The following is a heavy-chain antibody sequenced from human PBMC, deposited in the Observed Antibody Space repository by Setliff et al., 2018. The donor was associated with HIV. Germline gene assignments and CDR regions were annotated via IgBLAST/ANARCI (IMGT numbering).Heavy chain of an antibody. Sequence: KPSETLSLTCAVSGGPINSGGYSWSWIQQPPGKGLEWIGNIYPTGSTYYNPSLKSRLTMSIDRSKNQFSLKLSSVTAPDTAVYYCARIRGSGVDYWGQGTQVTVSS. CDR2: IYPTGST. V-gene: IGHV4-30-2*01. D-gene: IGHD3-10*01. CDR3: ARIRGSGVDY. J-gene: IGHJ4*02. CDR1: GGPINSGGYS.